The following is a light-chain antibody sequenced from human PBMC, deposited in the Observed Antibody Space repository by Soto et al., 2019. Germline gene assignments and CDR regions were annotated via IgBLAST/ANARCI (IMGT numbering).Light chain of an antibody. CDR2: EDD. Sequence: NFMLTQPNSVSESPGKTVTISRTRSSGSVASNYVQWYQRRPGSAPSLLIYEDDQRSSGVPDRFSGSIDSSSNSASLTVSGLKPEYEADHYCQCFDNNNFKWVFGGGTKVTVL. CDR1: SGSVASNY. V-gene: IGLV6-57*03. J-gene: IGLJ3*02. CDR3: QCFDNNNFKWV.